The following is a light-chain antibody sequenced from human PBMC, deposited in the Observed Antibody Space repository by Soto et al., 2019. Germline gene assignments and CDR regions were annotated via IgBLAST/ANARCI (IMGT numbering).Light chain of an antibody. Sequence: QSALTHPASVSGSPGQSITISCTGTNSDIGDYNYVSWYQQHPGKAPKLMISDVSNRPSGVSSRFSGSKSGNTASLTISGLQAEDEADYYCSSYTTCSTLFGTGTKVTVL. V-gene: IGLV2-14*03. CDR3: SSYTTCSTL. J-gene: IGLJ1*01. CDR1: NSDIGDYNY. CDR2: DVS.